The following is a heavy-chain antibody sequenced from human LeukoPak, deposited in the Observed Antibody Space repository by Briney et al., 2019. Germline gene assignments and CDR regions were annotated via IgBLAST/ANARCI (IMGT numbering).Heavy chain of an antibody. CDR1: GYTFTYYY. D-gene: IGHD3-10*01. Sequence: GASVKVSFKASGYTFTYYYMHWVRQAPGQGLEWMGRINPNSGGTNYAQKFQGRVTMTRDTSISTAYMELSSLRSDDTAFYYCARAPPNSGSYYRLHSWFDPWGQGALVTVSS. V-gene: IGHV1-2*06. CDR2: INPNSGGT. J-gene: IGHJ5*02. CDR3: ARAPPNSGSYYRLHSWFDP.